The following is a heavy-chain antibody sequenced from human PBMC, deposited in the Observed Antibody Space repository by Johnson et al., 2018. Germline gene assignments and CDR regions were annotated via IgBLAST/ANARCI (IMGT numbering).Heavy chain of an antibody. CDR3: ASDDSSSWSGAPIDI. Sequence: VQLVQSGGGLVKSGGSLRLSCAAPGFPFSRYSMNWVRQAPGTGLEWVSSISSSGTYIYYADSVKGRFTISRDNAKNSLYLQMNSLRAEDTAVYYCASDDSSSWSGAPIDIWAKGQWSPSLQ. CDR1: GFPFSRYS. D-gene: IGHD6-13*01. J-gene: IGHJ3*02. CDR2: ISSSGTYI. V-gene: IGHV3-21*01.